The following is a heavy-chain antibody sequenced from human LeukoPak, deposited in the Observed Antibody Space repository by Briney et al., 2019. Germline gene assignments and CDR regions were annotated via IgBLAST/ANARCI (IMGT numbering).Heavy chain of an antibody. D-gene: IGHD1-26*01. J-gene: IGHJ6*03. CDR1: GFTFSSYS. V-gene: IGHV3-21*01. CDR3: ARGINIVGATRGYYYYMDV. Sequence: GGSLRLSCAASGFTFSSYSMNWVRQAPGKGLEWVSSISSSSSYIYYADSVKGRFTISRDNAKNSLYLQMNSLRAEDTAVYYCARGINIVGATRGYYYYMDVWGKGTTVTVSS. CDR2: ISSSSSYI.